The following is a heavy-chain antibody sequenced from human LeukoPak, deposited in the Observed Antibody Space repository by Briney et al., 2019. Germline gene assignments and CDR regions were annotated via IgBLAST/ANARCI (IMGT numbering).Heavy chain of an antibody. CDR2: VYYSGTT. D-gene: IGHD6-6*01. CDR1: GGSIDYYF. V-gene: IGHV4-59*12. CDR3: ARDSIWSPYYYYGMDV. Sequence: PSETLSLTCSVSGGSIDYYFWDWIRQPPGKGLEWIGYVYYSGTTDYNPSLMSRVSISVDTSKNQFSLRLSSVTAADTAVYYCARDSIWSPYYYYGMDVWGQGTTVTVSS. J-gene: IGHJ6*02.